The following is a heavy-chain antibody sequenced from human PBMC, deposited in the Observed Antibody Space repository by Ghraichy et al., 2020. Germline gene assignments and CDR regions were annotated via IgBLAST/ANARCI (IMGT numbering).Heavy chain of an antibody. Sequence: GGSLRLSCAASGFTFSSYGMHWVRQAPGKGLEWVAAISYAGSNKYYADSVKGRFTISRDNSKNTLYLQMNSLRAEDTAVYYCAKGHQGDYDVWSAEALPRWGQGTLVTVYS. V-gene: IGHV3-30*18. CDR2: ISYAGSNK. J-gene: IGHJ4*02. CDR1: GFTFSSYG. CDR3: AKGHQGDYDVWSAEALPR. D-gene: IGHD3-3*01.